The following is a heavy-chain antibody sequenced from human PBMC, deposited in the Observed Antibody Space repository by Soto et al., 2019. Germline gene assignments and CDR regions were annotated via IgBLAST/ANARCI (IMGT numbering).Heavy chain of an antibody. CDR2: ISYDESHK. D-gene: IGHD3-22*01. J-gene: IGHJ4*02. CDR3: AKEPNYYDSSGYNG. Sequence: GGSLRLSCAASGFTLRSYGMHWVRQAPGKGLEWLAVISYDESHKYYADSVKGRFTISRDNSKNTLYLQMNSLRAEDTAVYYCAKEPNYYDSSGYNGWGQGTLVTVSS. V-gene: IGHV3-30*18. CDR1: GFTLRSYG.